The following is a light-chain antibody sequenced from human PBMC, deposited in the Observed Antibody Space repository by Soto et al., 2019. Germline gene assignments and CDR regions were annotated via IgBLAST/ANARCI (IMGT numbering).Light chain of an antibody. J-gene: IGKJ5*01. CDR3: QQYNSYSPIT. CDR2: DAS. V-gene: IGKV1-5*01. Sequence: DIQMTQSPSTLSASVGDRVTITCRASQSISNWLAWYQQRPGKAPKLLIYDASSLESGVASRFGGSGSGTEFTLTISSLQPDDFATYYCQQYNSYSPITFGQGTRLEIK. CDR1: QSISNW.